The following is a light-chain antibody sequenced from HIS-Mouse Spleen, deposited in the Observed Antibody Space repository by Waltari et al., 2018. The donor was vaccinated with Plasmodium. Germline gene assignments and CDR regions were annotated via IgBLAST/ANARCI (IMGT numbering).Light chain of an antibody. CDR1: SSNIGSNT. J-gene: IGLJ2*01. V-gene: IGLV1-44*01. CDR2: SNN. Sequence: QSVLTQPPSASGTPGQRVTISCSGSSSNIGSNTVNWYQQLPGTAPKLLIYSNNQRPSGVPDRFAGSKFGTSASLASSGLQSEDEADYYCAAWDDSLNGPVFGGGTKLTVL. CDR3: AAWDDSLNGPV.